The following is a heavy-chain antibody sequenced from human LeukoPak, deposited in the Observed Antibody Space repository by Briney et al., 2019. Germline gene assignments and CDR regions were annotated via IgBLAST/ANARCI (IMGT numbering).Heavy chain of an antibody. Sequence: GGSLRLSCAASGFTFSSYDMSWVRQAPGKGLKWVSAISGGGGSTNYADSVKGRFTISRDNSKNTLYLQMSSLRAEDTAVYYCAKEGYCSSTSCSYDAFDIWGQGTMVTVSS. CDR1: GFTFSSYD. D-gene: IGHD2-2*01. V-gene: IGHV3-23*01. J-gene: IGHJ3*02. CDR2: ISGGGGST. CDR3: AKEGYCSSTSCSYDAFDI.